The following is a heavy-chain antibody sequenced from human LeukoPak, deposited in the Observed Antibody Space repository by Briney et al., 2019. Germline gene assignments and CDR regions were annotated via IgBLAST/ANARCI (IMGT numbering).Heavy chain of an antibody. D-gene: IGHD4-23*01. CDR2: IIPILGIA. J-gene: IGHJ4*02. Sequence: SVKVSCKASGGTFSSYAISWVRQAPGQGLEWMGRIIPILGIANYAPTFQGRVTITADKSTSTAYMELSSLRSEDTAVYYCARVSSNSRGDYFDYWGQGTLVTVSS. CDR1: GGTFSSYA. V-gene: IGHV1-69*04. CDR3: ARVSSNSRGDYFDY.